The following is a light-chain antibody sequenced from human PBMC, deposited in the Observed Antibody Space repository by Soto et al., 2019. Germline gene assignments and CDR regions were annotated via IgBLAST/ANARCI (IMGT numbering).Light chain of an antibody. J-gene: IGKJ1*01. Sequence: DIQLTQSPSTLSASVGDRVTITCRASQGVNTWLAWYQQKPRKAPNLLIYAASNLQGGVPSRFTGSGSGTEFTLTISSLQPDDFTTYYCQQYDSYPWTFGQGTKVEIK. CDR1: QGVNTW. V-gene: IGKV1-5*01. CDR2: AAS. CDR3: QQYDSYPWT.